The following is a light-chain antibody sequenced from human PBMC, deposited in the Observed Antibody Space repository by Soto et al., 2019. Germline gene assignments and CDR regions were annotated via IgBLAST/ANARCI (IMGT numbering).Light chain of an antibody. CDR3: QQYDNRPFT. J-gene: IGKJ3*01. CDR1: QDISKF. CDR2: DAS. Sequence: DIQMTQSPSSLSASVGDRVSFTCQASQDISKFLNWYQHKPGQAPSLLIYDASKSQFGVPSRFSGSGPGTDFTFTISSLQPEDNATYCCQQYDNRPFTFGPGTKVDIK. V-gene: IGKV1-33*01.